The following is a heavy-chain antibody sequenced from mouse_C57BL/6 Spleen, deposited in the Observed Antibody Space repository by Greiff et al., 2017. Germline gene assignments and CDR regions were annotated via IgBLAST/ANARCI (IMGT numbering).Heavy chain of an antibody. CDR2: IRYDGSN. D-gene: IGHD1-1*02. V-gene: IGHV3-6*01. Sequence: DVHLVESGPGLVKPSQSLSLTCSVTGYSITSGYYWNWIRQFPGNKLECMSYIRYDGSNKYNPSLKNQISITRDTSKNPCCLKLKSVTTEDTATYYCARVGGSFDYWGQGTTLTVSS. CDR1: GYSITSGYY. J-gene: IGHJ2*01. CDR3: ARVGGSFDY.